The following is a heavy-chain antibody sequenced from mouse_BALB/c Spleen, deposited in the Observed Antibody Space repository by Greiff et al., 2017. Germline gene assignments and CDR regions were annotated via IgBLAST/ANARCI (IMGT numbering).Heavy chain of an antibody. Sequence: QVQVQQSGAELAQPGASVKMSCKASGYTFTSYWMHWVQQRPGQGLEWIGYINPSTGYTEYNQKFKDKATLTADKSSSTAYMQLSSLTSEDTAVYYCASRVDYDSDIDYWGQGTTLTVSS. V-gene: IGHV1-7*01. CDR3: ASRVDYDSDIDY. CDR1: GYTFTSYW. D-gene: IGHD1-1*01. CDR2: INPSTGYT. J-gene: IGHJ2*01.